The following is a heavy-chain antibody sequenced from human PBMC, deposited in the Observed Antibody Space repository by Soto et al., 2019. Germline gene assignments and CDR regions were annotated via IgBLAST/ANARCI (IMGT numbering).Heavy chain of an antibody. CDR3: ERHSIWLLLSDY. V-gene: IGHV4-31*03. CDR1: GGSISSGAYY. J-gene: IGHJ4*02. CDR2: IHSSGST. Sequence: SETLSLTCTVSGGSISSGAYYWSWIRQHPGRGLEWIGCIHSSGSTYYDPSLKSRVVISVDTSKNQFSLKLSSVTAADTAVYFCERHSIWLLLSDYWGQGSLVTVSS. D-gene: IGHD3-22*01.